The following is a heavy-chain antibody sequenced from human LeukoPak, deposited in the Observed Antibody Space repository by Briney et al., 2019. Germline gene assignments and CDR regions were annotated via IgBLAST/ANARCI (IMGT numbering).Heavy chain of an antibody. CDR3: ARQSRYYDILTGYPFDP. CDR1: GGSISSYY. D-gene: IGHD3-9*01. V-gene: IGHV4-59*08. J-gene: IGHJ5*02. Sequence: SETLSLTCTVSGGSISSYYWSWIRQPPGKGLEWIGYIYYSGSTYYNPSLKSRVTISVDTSKNQFSLKLSSVTAADTAVYYCARQSRYYDILTGYPFDPWGQGTPVTVSS. CDR2: IYYSGST.